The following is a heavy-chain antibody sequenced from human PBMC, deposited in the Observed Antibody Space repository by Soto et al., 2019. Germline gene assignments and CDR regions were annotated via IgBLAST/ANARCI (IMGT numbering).Heavy chain of an antibody. CDR2: ISYDGSNK. CDR3: AKDHQAETTSDYFDY. CDR1: GFTFSRYG. V-gene: IGHV3-30*18. J-gene: IGHJ4*02. D-gene: IGHD4-17*01. Sequence: QVQLVESGGGGVQPGRSLRLSCAASGFTFSRYGMHWVRQAPGKGLEWVAVISYDGSNKYYADSVKGRFTISRDNSKNTLYLQMTNLRAEDTDVYYCAKDHQAETTSDYFDYWGKGPLVTVSS.